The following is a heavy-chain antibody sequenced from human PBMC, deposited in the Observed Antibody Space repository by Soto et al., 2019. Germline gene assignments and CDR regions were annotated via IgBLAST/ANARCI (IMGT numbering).Heavy chain of an antibody. CDR3: VKDVGWNYVADQ. D-gene: IGHD3-16*01. CDR2: ISNDGTNQ. J-gene: IGHJ5*02. Sequence: QVQLVESGGGVVQPGRSLRLSCAASGFTFNNYGMHWVRQGPGKGLEWVAVISNDGTNQHYADSVKGRFTISRDSSKNTVELQMNSLRPEDTALYYCVKDVGWNYVADQWGQGTLVTVSS. V-gene: IGHV3-30*18. CDR1: GFTFNNYG.